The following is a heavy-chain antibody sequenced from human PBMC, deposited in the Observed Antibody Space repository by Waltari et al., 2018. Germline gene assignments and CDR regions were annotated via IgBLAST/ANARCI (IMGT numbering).Heavy chain of an antibody. CDR3: ATDHHRDSGYDI. Sequence: QVQLVQSGAEVKKPGASVKVSCKVSGYTLTDLSVHWVRQAPGKGLEWMGGYDPEDGETVSAQIFQGRFSMTEDTSTDTAYMKLSSLRSEDTAVYFCATDHHRDSGYDIWGQGTLVTVSS. CDR2: YDPEDGET. D-gene: IGHD5-12*01. V-gene: IGHV1-24*01. J-gene: IGHJ4*02. CDR1: GYTLTDLS.